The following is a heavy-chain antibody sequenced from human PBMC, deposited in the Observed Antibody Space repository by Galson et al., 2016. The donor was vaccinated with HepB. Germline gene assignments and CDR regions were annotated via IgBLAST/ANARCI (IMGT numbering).Heavy chain of an antibody. CDR2: ISHGSSYI. J-gene: IGHJ3*02. Sequence: SLRLSCAASGFTFSSYTMNWVRQAPGKGLEWVSSISHGSSYIYYADSVKGRFTISRDNAKNSLYLQMNSLRAEDTAVYYCARVSSKAFDIWGLGTMVIVSS. V-gene: IGHV3-21*01. CDR3: ARVSSKAFDI. CDR1: GFTFSSYT.